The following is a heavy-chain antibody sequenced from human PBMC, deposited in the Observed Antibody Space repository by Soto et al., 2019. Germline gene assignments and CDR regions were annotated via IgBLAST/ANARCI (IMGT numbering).Heavy chain of an antibody. CDR3: AKEGGLSGSHYISSSYYFDY. J-gene: IGHJ4*02. V-gene: IGHV3-30*18. CDR1: GFTFSSYG. D-gene: IGHD1-26*01. Sequence: GGSLRLSCAASGFTFSSYGMHWVRQAPGKGLEWVAIISYDGSNTYYADSVKGRFTISRDNSKNTLYLQMNSLRAEDTSVYYCAKEGGLSGSHYISSSYYFDYWGQGTLVTVSS. CDR2: ISYDGSNT.